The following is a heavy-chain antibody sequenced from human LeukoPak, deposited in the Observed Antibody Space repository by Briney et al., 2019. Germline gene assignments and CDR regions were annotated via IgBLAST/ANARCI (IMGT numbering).Heavy chain of an antibody. J-gene: IGHJ4*02. D-gene: IGHD3-3*01. V-gene: IGHV4-30-2*01. CDR2: INHSGST. Sequence: SQTLSLTCAVSGASITSGDYSWNWMRQPPGKGLEWIGEINHSGSTNYNPSLKSRVTISVDTSKSQFSLKLNSVTAADTAVYFCARNDFWSGRLDYWGQGTLVTVSS. CDR3: ARNDFWSGRLDY. CDR1: GASITSGDYS.